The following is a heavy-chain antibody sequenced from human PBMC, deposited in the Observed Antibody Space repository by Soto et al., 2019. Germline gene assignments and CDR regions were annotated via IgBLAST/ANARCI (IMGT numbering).Heavy chain of an antibody. D-gene: IGHD3-3*01. CDR2: ISGSGGST. J-gene: IGHJ4*02. CDR3: AKGGAYYDFWSGYYIGYY. CDR1: GFNFSSYA. Sequence: GGSLRLSCAASGFNFSSYAMSWVRQAPGKGLEWVSAISGSGGSTYYADSVKGRFTISRDNSKNTLYLQMNSLRAEDTAVYYCAKGGAYYDFWSGYYIGYYWGQGTLVTVSS. V-gene: IGHV3-23*01.